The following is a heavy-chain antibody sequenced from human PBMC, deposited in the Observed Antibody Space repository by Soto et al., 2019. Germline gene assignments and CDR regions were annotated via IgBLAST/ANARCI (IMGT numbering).Heavy chain of an antibody. CDR3: ARDPYSSGYLSFDY. J-gene: IGHJ4*02. CDR2: ISSSSSTI. D-gene: IGHD3-22*01. CDR1: GFTFSSYS. Sequence: PGGSLRLSCAASGFTFSSYSMNWVRQAPGKGLEWVSYISSSSSTIYYADSVKGRFTISRDNAKNSLYLQMNSLRAEDTAVYYCARDPYSSGYLSFDYWGQGTLVTVSS. V-gene: IGHV3-48*01.